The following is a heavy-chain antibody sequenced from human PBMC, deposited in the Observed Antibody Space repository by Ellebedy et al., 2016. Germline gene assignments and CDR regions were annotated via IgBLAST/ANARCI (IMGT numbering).Heavy chain of an antibody. CDR2: ISYDGSNK. V-gene: IGHV3-30-3*01. Sequence: GGSLRLSCAASGFTFSSYAMHWVRQAPGKGLEWVAVISYDGSNKYYADSVKGRFTISRDNSENTLYLQMNSLRAEDTAVYYCARDLSHYYYYGMDVWGQGTTVTVSS. CDR1: GFTFSSYA. J-gene: IGHJ6*02. CDR3: ARDLSHYYYYGMDV.